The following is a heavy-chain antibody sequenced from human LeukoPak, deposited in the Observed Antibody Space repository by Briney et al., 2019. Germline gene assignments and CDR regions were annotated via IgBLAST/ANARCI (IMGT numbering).Heavy chain of an antibody. D-gene: IGHD5-18*01. V-gene: IGHV4-34*01. Sequence: SETLSLTCAVYGGSFSGYYWSWIRQPPGKGLEWIGEINHSGSTNYNPSLKSRVTISVDPSKNQFSLKLSSVTAADTAVYYCARGASGYSYGWGQGTLVTVSS. J-gene: IGHJ4*02. CDR3: ARGASGYSYG. CDR2: INHSGST. CDR1: GGSFSGYY.